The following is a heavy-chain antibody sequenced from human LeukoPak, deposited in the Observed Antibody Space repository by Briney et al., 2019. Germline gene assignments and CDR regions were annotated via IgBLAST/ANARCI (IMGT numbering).Heavy chain of an antibody. J-gene: IGHJ4*02. CDR3: ARMGIAAVGAYYFDY. CDR2: ISRNSYT. Sequence: GGSLRLSCAASGFTFSDYYMSWIRHAPGKGLEWVSYISRNSYTNYAVSVKGRFTISRDNAKNSLYMQMASLRAEDTAVYYCARMGIAAVGAYYFDYWGQGTLVAVSS. V-gene: IGHV3-11*06. D-gene: IGHD6-13*01. CDR1: GFTFSDYY.